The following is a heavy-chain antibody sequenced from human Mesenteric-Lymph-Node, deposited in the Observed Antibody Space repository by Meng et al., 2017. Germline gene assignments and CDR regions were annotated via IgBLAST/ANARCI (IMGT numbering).Heavy chain of an antibody. Sequence: GESLKISCAASGFTFSSYGMHWVRQAPGKGLVWVSRINTDGSSTSDADSVKGRFIISRDNAKNTLYLQMYSLRAEDTAVYYCARVKAFSSSCFDSWGQGTLVTVSS. J-gene: IGHJ4*02. D-gene: IGHD6-6*01. CDR3: ARVKAFSSSCFDS. CDR1: GFTFSSYG. V-gene: IGHV3-74*01. CDR2: INTDGSST.